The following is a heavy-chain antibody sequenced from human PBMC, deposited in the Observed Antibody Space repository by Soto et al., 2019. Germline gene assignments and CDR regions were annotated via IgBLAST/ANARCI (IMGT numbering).Heavy chain of an antibody. CDR3: ATVFDV. CDR2: IYYSGST. J-gene: IGHJ4*02. CDR1: GGSISSYY. Sequence: SETLSLTCTVSGGSISSYYWSWIRQPPGKGLEWIGYIYYSGSTNYNPSLKSRVTISVDNAENTVYLQMNGLRVEDTAVYYCATVFDVWGQGTLVTVSS. V-gene: IGHV4-59*08. D-gene: IGHD4-17*01.